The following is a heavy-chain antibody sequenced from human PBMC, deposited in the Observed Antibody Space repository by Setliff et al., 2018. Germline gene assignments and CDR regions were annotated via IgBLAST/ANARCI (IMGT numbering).Heavy chain of an antibody. Sequence: GGSLRLSCAASGFTVSSNSISWVRQAPGKGPKWVSVIHRGVSHYADSVTGRFTISRDNSKNTLYLQMSSLRAEDTAVYYCARGGVTNYYDSSGIPDAFDIWGQGTMVTVSS. D-gene: IGHD3-22*01. CDR3: ARGGVTNYYDSSGIPDAFDI. CDR2: IHRGVS. CDR1: GFTVSSNS. J-gene: IGHJ3*02. V-gene: IGHV3-66*01.